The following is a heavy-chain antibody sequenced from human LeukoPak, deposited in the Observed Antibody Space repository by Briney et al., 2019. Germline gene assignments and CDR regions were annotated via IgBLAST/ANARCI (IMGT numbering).Heavy chain of an antibody. CDR3: ARGGAHKDYNLNY. V-gene: IGHV1-46*01. J-gene: IGHJ4*02. CDR2: INPSGGST. D-gene: IGHD5-24*01. Sequence: ASVKVSCKASGYTFTSYYMHWVRQAPGQGLEWMGIINPSGGSTSYAQKFQGRVTMTTDTSTSTAYMELRSLRSDDTAVYYCARGGAHKDYNLNYWGQGTLVTVSS. CDR1: GYTFTSYY.